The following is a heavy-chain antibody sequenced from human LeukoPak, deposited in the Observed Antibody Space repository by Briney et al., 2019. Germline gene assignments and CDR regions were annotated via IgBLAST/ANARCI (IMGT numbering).Heavy chain of an antibody. CDR2: IYYSGST. CDR3: ARAGKLPFDY. CDR1: GGSISSSSYY. D-gene: IGHD4-23*01. V-gene: IGHV4-39*07. J-gene: IGHJ4*02. Sequence: SETLSLTCTVSGGSISSSSYYWGWIRQPPGKGLEWIGSIYYSGSTYYNPSLKSRVTISVDTSKNQFSLKLSSVTAADTAVYYCARAGKLPFDYWGQGIQVTVSS.